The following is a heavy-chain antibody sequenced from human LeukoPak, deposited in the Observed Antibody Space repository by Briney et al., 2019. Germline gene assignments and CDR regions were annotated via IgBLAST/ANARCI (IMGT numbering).Heavy chain of an antibody. J-gene: IGHJ4*02. V-gene: IGHV4-39*01. CDR1: GGSISSSSYY. CDR2: IYYSGST. Sequence: SETLSFTCTVPGGSISSSSYYWGWIRQPPGKGLEWIGSIYYSGSTYYNPSLKSRVTISVDTSKNQFSLKLSSVTAADTAVYYCARVDGYWGQGTLVTVSS. D-gene: IGHD5-24*01. CDR3: ARVDGY.